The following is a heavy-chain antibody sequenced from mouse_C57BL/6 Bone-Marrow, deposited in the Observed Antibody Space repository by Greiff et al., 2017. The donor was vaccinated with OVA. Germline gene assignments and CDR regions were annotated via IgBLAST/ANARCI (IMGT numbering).Heavy chain of an antibody. J-gene: IGHJ2*01. CDR2: IDPSDSET. CDR3: ARSSNYDFDY. CDR1: GYTFTSYW. D-gene: IGHD2-5*01. Sequence: QVQLKQSGAELVRPGSSVKLSCKASGYTFTSYWMHWVKQRPIQGLEWIGNIDPSDSETHYNQKFKDKATLTVDKSSSTAYMQLSSLTSEDSAVYYCARSSNYDFDYWGQGTTLTVSS. V-gene: IGHV1-52*01.